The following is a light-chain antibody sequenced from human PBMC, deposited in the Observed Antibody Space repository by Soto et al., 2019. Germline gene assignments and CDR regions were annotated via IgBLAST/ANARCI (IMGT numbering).Light chain of an antibody. J-gene: IGKJ5*01. CDR1: QTIINNY. CDR2: DAS. V-gene: IGKV3D-20*02. Sequence: EVVLTQSPDTLSSSPGERVTLSCRASQTIINNYLAWYQQKPGQAPRLLIYDASTRAAGIPDRFSGSESGINFTLTISRLEPEDFAVYYCQQNRVCRPFTVGQGTRLDIK. CDR3: QQNRVCRPFT.